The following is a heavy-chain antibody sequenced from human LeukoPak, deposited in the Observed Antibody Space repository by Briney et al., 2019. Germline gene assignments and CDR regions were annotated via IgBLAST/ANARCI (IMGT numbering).Heavy chain of an antibody. CDR3: ARVDCSSTSCYGPNYGMDV. J-gene: IGHJ6*02. D-gene: IGHD2-2*01. CDR2: IIPIFGIA. CDR1: GGTFSSYA. Sequence: ASVKVSCKASGGTFSSYAISWVRQAPGQGLEWMGRIIPIFGIANYAQKFQGRVTITADKSTSRAYMELSSLRSEDTAVYYCARVDCSSTSCYGPNYGMDVWGQGTTVTVSS. V-gene: IGHV1-69*04.